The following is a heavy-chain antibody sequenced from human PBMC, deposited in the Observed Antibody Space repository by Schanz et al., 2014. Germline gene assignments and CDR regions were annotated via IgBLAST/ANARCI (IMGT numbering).Heavy chain of an antibody. CDR1: GFSFTTYA. CDR3: ARDNRYYLFDY. J-gene: IGHJ4*02. D-gene: IGHD3-16*02. CDR2: ISSGGGST. Sequence: EVQLLESGGGLVQPGGSLRLSCASSGFSFTTYAMSWVRQAPGKGLEWVSSISSGGGSTYYADSVKGRFTISRDNSKNTLYLQMKSLRAEDTAVYYCARDNRYYLFDYWGQGALVTVSS. V-gene: IGHV3-23*01.